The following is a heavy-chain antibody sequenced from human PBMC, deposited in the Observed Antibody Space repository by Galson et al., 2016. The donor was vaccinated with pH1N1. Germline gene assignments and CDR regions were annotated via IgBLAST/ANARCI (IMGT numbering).Heavy chain of an antibody. D-gene: IGHD3-10*01. CDR2: ISWNSNSI. CDR3: AKGAGRYYFGSGSFNY. J-gene: IGHJ4*01. V-gene: IGHV3-9*01. Sequence: SLRLSCAASGFAFDDFAMHWVRHVPGKGLEWVSGISWNSNSIGYADSVKGRFTISRDSAKKSLFLQMISLRVEDTALYYCAKGAGRYYFGSGSFNYWGHGTLVTVSS. CDR1: GFAFDDFA.